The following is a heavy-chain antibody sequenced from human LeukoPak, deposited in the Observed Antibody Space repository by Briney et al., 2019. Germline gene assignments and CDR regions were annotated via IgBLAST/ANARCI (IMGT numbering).Heavy chain of an antibody. V-gene: IGHV1-2*02. J-gene: IGHJ5*02. Sequence: ASVKVSCKATGYTFTGNYMHWVRQAPGQELERMGWINPNSGDTNYAQKFQGRVTVTRDTSSSTSYLELSRLRSDDTAIYYCARSQHNTFDPWGRGTLVTVSS. CDR1: GYTFTGNY. CDR2: INPNSGDT. CDR3: ARSQHNTFDP.